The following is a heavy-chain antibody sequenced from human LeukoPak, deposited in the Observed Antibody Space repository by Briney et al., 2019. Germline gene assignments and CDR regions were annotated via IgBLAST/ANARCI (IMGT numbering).Heavy chain of an antibody. J-gene: IGHJ6*04. CDR1: GYTFTSYD. Sequence: GASVKVSCKASGYTFTSYDINWVRQATGQGLEWMGWMNPNSGNTGYAQKFQGRVTITRNTSISTAYMELSSLRSEDTAVYFCAAIPVFAVVLHQEPVWGKGTTVTVSS. D-gene: IGHD3-3*01. CDR2: MNPNSGNT. CDR3: AAIPVFAVVLHQEPV. V-gene: IGHV1-8*03.